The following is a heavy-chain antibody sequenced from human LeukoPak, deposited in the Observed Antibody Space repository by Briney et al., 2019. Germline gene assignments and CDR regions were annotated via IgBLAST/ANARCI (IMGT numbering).Heavy chain of an antibody. CDR1: GGTFSSYA. CDR3: ARGLMVYATDYYYYYMDV. D-gene: IGHD2-8*01. V-gene: IGHV1-69*13. CDR2: IIPIFGTA. Sequence: SVKVSCKASGGTFSSYAISWVRQAPGQGLEWMGGIIPIFGTANYAQKFQGRVTITADESTSTAYMELSSLRSEDTAMYYCARGLMVYATDYYYYYMDVWGKGTTVTVSS. J-gene: IGHJ6*03.